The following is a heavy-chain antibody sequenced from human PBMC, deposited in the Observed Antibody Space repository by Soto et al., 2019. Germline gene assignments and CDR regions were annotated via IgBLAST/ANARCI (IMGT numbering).Heavy chain of an antibody. V-gene: IGHV4-59*01. D-gene: IGHD3-9*01. CDR3: ASLTWSDYYYCYYMDV. Sequence: SETLSLTCTVSGGSISSYYWSWIRQPPGKGLEWIGYIYYSGSTNYNPSLKSRVTISVDTSKNQFSLKLSSVTAADTAVYYCASLTWSDYYYCYYMDVWGKGTTVTVSS. CDR2: IYYSGST. J-gene: IGHJ6*03. CDR1: GGSISSYY.